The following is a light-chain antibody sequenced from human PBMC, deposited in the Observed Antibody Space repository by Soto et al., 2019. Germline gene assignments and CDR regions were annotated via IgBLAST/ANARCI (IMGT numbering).Light chain of an antibody. CDR1: QTVSSN. V-gene: IGKV3-15*01. Sequence: EIVMTQSPATLSVSPGERVTLSCRASQTVSSNLAWYQQKPGQAPRLLIYGASTRATGIPATFSGSGSGTEFTLTISSLQSEDFAVYYCQQYNNWPPSMYTFGQGTKLDIK. CDR3: QQYNNWPPSMYT. J-gene: IGKJ2*01. CDR2: GAS.